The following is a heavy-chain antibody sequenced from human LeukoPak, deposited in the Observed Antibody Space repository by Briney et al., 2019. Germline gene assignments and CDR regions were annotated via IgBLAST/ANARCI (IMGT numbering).Heavy chain of an antibody. Sequence: GGSLRLSCAASGFTFSDHYMDWVRQAPGKGLEWVGRSRNKANSYTTEYAASVKGRFTISRDDSKNSLYLQMNSLKTEDTAVYYCARGYHSFDIWGQGTKVTVSS. CDR1: GFTFSDHY. CDR3: ARGYHSFDI. J-gene: IGHJ3*02. CDR2: SRNKANSYTT. D-gene: IGHD2-2*01. V-gene: IGHV3-72*01.